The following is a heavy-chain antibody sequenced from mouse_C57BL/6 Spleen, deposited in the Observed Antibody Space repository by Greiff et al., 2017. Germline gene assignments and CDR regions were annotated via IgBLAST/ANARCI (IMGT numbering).Heavy chain of an antibody. CDR3: ADAMGY. CDR2: IYPGDGDT. Sequence: VQGVESGPELVKPGASVKISCKASGYAFSSSWMNWVKQRPGKGLEWIGRIYPGDGDTNYNGKFKGKTTLTADKSSSTAYMQLSSLTSEDSAVYFCADAMGYWGQGTSVTVSS. CDR1: GYAFSSSW. J-gene: IGHJ4*01. V-gene: IGHV1-82*01.